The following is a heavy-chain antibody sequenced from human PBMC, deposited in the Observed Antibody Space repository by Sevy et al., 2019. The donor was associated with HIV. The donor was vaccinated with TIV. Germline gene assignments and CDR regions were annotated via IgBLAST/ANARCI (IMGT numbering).Heavy chain of an antibody. J-gene: IGHJ4*02. D-gene: IGHD2-2*01. CDR1: GFTFSSYA. CDR2: TSARDSST. Sequence: GGSLRLSCVASGFTFSSYAVSRVRQAPGKGLEWVAATSARDSSTYYADSVRGRFTISRDNSKNTLYLQMNSLRAEDTAVYYCARAPDPSCRSTRCYYFDYWGQGTLVTVSS. CDR3: ARAPDPSCRSTRCYYFDY. V-gene: IGHV3-23*01.